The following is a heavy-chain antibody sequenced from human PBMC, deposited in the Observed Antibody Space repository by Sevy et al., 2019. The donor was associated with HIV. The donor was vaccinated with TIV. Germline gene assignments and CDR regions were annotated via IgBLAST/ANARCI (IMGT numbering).Heavy chain of an antibody. V-gene: IGHV3-48*01. Sequence: GGSLRLSCAASGFTFSSYSMNWVRQAPGKGLEWVSYISSSSSTIYYEDSVKGRFTISRDNAKNSLYLQMNSLRAEDTAVYYGARVGIVVGGAFDIWGQGTMVTVSS. CDR2: ISSSSSTI. CDR1: GFTFSSYS. D-gene: IGHD2-15*01. CDR3: ARVGIVVGGAFDI. J-gene: IGHJ3*02.